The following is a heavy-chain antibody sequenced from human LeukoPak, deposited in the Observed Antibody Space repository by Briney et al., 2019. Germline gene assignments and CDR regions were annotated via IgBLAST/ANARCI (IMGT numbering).Heavy chain of an antibody. CDR2: IYHSGST. J-gene: IGHJ4*02. CDR1: GYSISSGYY. D-gene: IGHD3-10*01. CDR3: ARVYGSGSRYFDY. Sequence: SETLSLTCGVSGYSISSGYYWGWIRQPSGKGLDWIGTIYHSGSTFYNPSLKSRVTISVDTSKNQFSLKLSSVTAADTAVYYCARVYGSGSRYFDYWGQGTLVTVSS. V-gene: IGHV4-38-2*01.